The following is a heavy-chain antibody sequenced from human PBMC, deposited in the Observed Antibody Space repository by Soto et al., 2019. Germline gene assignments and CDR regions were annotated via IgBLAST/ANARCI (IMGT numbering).Heavy chain of an antibody. CDR1: GITISNYP. CDR3: VKDDGGYPSTAPH. V-gene: IGHV3-23*01. J-gene: IGHJ4*02. CDR2: ISGRGDRT. D-gene: IGHD3-22*01. Sequence: EVQLLESGGGLVQPGGSLRLSCAASGITISNYPMSWVRQAPGKGLDWVSGISGRGDRTYYADSEKGRFTISKDISRNSLSLQLDSLGVVDTAVYFCVKDDGGYPSTAPHWGQGTLVTVSS.